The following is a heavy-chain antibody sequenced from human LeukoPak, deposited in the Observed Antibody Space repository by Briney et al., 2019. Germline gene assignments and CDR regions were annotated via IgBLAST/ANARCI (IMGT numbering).Heavy chain of an antibody. J-gene: IGHJ3*02. D-gene: IGHD1-26*01. V-gene: IGHV3-23*01. CDR3: AKTDRSGSYYGPLVSAFDI. Sequence: GGSLRLSCAASGFTFSSYAMSWVRQAPGKGLEWVSAISGSGGSTYYADSVKGRFTISRDNSKNTLYLQMNSLRAEDTAVYYCAKTDRSGSYYGPLVSAFDIWGQGTMVTVSS. CDR2: ISGSGGST. CDR1: GFTFSSYA.